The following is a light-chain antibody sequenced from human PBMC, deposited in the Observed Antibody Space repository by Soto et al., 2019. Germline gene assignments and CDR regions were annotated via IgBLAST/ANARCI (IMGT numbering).Light chain of an antibody. CDR3: SSYTRDKTVL. Sequence: QSALTQPASVSGSPGQSITISCTGTSTDVGGYDYVSWHQQHPGKAPKLMIFDVSKRPSGVSTRFSGSKSGDTASLTITGLQAEDEADYYCSSYTRDKTVLFGGGTKVTVL. J-gene: IGLJ2*01. CDR1: STDVGGYDY. CDR2: DVS. V-gene: IGLV2-14*01.